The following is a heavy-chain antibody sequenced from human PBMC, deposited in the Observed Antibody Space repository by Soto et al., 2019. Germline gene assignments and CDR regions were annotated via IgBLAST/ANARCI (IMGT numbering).Heavy chain of an antibody. CDR2: ISYSGST. CDR3: ARGIAAAGTGGDY. D-gene: IGHD6-13*01. CDR1: GGSISSGNYY. V-gene: IGHV4-30-4*01. Sequence: SETLSLTCTVSGGSISSGNYYWSWIRQPPGKGLEWIGFISYSGSTYYNASLKSRFTISVDTSKNQFSLKLSSVTAADTAVYYCARGIAAAGTGGDYWGQGTLVTVSS. J-gene: IGHJ4*02.